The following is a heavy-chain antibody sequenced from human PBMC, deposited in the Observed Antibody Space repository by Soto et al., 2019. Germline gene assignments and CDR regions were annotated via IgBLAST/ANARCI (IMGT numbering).Heavy chain of an antibody. J-gene: IGHJ6*02. CDR3: VRLQGYWITTGCYGHYAMDV. Sequence: PSETLSLTCAVYGGSFSGYYWTWIRQPPGTGLEWIGEINHSGSTNYNPSLKSRVTLSVDTSKNQFSLKVSSVTAADTAVYYCVRLQGYWITTGCYGHYAMDVWGQGTTVTVSS. V-gene: IGHV4-34*01. D-gene: IGHD2-2*01. CDR1: GGSFSGYY. CDR2: INHSGST.